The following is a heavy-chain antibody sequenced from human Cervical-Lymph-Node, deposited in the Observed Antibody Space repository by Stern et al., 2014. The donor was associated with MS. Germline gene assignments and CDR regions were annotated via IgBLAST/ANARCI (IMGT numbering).Heavy chain of an antibody. Sequence: QLQLQESGPGLVKPSETLSLTCTVSGASISSYYWSWIRQPPGKGLEWIGYIYQSGGTNYNPSLKSRVTISLDTSKHQFSLKLRSVTAADTAVYYCARDKEYNYGYDYHYAMDVWGPGTTVTVSS. D-gene: IGHD5-18*01. V-gene: IGHV4-59*12. J-gene: IGHJ6*02. CDR1: GASISSYY. CDR3: ARDKEYNYGYDYHYAMDV. CDR2: IYQSGGT.